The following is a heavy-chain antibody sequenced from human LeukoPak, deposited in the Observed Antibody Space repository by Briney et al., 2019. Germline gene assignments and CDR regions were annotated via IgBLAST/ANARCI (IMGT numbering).Heavy chain of an antibody. CDR2: ISAYNGNT. D-gene: IGHD2-15*01. CDR3: ARVSKYCSGGSCYFLTPPDY. J-gene: IGHJ4*02. V-gene: IGHV1-18*01. CDR1: GYTFTSYG. Sequence: WASVKVSCKASGYTFTSYGISWVRQAPGQGLEWMGWISAYNGNTNYAQKLQGRVTMTTDTSTSTAYMELRSLRSDDTAVYYCARVSKYCSGGSCYFLTPPDYWGQGTLVTVSS.